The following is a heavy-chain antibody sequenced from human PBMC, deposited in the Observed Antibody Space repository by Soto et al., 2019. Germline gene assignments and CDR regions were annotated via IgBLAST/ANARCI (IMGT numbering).Heavy chain of an antibody. CDR3: ARSRSSSWYTNWFDP. D-gene: IGHD6-13*01. V-gene: IGHV4-34*01. Sequence: PSETLSLTCAVYGGSFSGYYWSWIRQPPGKGLEWIGEINHSGSTNYNPSLKSRVTISVDTSKNQFSLKLSSVTAAGTAVYYCARSRSSSWYTNWFDPWGQGTLVTVSS. CDR1: GGSFSGYY. CDR2: INHSGST. J-gene: IGHJ5*02.